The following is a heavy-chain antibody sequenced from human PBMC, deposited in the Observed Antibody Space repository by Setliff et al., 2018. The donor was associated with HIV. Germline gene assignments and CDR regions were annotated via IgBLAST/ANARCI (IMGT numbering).Heavy chain of an antibody. CDR3: ARQITSVTPEMLVVNDAFDA. Sequence: PSETLSLTCSVSGDSITHYYWNWIRQPPGKGLEWIGNIFDSENNNYNPSLKSRVSMSVDTSKNQFSLRLTSVTAADTAVYYCARQITSVTPEMLVVNDAFDAWGQGKMVTVSS. D-gene: IGHD4-17*01. CDR2: IFDSENN. V-gene: IGHV4-59*01. CDR1: GDSITHYY. J-gene: IGHJ3*01.